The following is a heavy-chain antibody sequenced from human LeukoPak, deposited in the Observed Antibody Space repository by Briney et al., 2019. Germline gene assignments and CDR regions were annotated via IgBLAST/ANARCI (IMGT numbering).Heavy chain of an antibody. J-gene: IGHJ4*02. CDR3: ANVRYFDLYYFDY. D-gene: IGHD3-9*01. CDR1: GFTFTNYA. V-gene: IGHV3-23*01. Sequence: PGGCLRLFCAAYGFTFTNYAMGWVRQARGRGQGLVSTIGGSDDSTCHEDSGKGRFTPSRDNSKNTLYLQMNSLRAEDTAVYYCANVRYFDLYYFDYWGQGTLVTVSS. CDR2: IGGSDDST.